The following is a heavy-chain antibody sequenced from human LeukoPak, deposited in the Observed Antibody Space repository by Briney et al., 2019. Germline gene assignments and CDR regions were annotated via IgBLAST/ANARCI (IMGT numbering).Heavy chain of an antibody. CDR2: IYYSGST. V-gene: IGHV4-39*07. Sequence: SETLSLTCTVSGGSISSSSYYWGWIRQPPGKGLEWIGSIYYSGSTYYNPSLKSRVTISVDTSKNQFSLKLSSVTAADTAVYYCARDHIVGAPLDPWGQGTLVTVSS. CDR1: GGSISSSSYY. D-gene: IGHD1-26*01. CDR3: ARDHIVGAPLDP. J-gene: IGHJ5*02.